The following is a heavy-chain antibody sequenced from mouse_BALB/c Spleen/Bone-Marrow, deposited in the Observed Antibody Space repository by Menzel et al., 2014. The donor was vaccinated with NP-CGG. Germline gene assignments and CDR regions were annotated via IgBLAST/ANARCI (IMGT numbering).Heavy chain of an antibody. CDR1: GYSITSDYA. CDR3: ASPGGAMDY. Sequence: DVQLVESGPGLVKPSQSLSLTCTVTGYSITSDYAWNWIRQFPGNKLEWMGYISYSGSTSYNPSLKSRISITRDTSKNQFFLQLNSVTTEDTATYYCASPGGAMDYWGQGTSVTVSS. J-gene: IGHJ4*01. V-gene: IGHV3-2*02. CDR2: ISYSGST.